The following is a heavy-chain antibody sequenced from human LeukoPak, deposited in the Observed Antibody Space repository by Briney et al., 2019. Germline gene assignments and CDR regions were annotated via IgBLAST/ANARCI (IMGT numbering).Heavy chain of an antibody. CDR2: ISSSSSYI. D-gene: IGHD3-10*01. Sequence: GGSLRLSCAASGFTFSSYSMNWVRQAPGKGLEWVSYISSSSSYIYYADSVKGRFTISRDNPKNSLYLQMNSLRAEDTAVYYCARALWSYGMDVWGQGTTVTVSS. CDR1: GFTFSSYS. V-gene: IGHV3-21*01. CDR3: ARALWSYGMDV. J-gene: IGHJ6*02.